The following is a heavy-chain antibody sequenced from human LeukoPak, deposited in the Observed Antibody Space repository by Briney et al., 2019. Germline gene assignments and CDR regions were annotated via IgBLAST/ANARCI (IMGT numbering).Heavy chain of an antibody. CDR2: IKQDGSEK. CDR1: GFTFSDYY. Sequence: GGSLRLSCAASGFTFSDYYMSWVRQAPGKGLEWVANIKQDGSEKYYVDSVKGRFTISRDNAKNSLYLQMNSLRAEDTAVYYCARVGAAEGGCSSTSCYHPPEDYFDYWGQGTLVTVSS. V-gene: IGHV3-7*01. D-gene: IGHD2-2*01. J-gene: IGHJ4*02. CDR3: ARVGAAEGGCSSTSCYHPPEDYFDY.